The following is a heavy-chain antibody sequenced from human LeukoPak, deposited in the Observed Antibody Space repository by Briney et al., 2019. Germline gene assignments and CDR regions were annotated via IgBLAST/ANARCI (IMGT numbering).Heavy chain of an antibody. CDR1: GFTFSSYA. CDR2: ISYDGSNK. Sequence: GSLRLSCAASGFTFSSYAMHWVRQAPGKGLEWVAVISYDGSNKYYADSVKGRFTISRDNSKNTLYLQMNSLRAEDTALYYCAASAYYVAAADAYWGQGTLVTVSS. J-gene: IGHJ4*02. V-gene: IGHV3-30-3*01. D-gene: IGHD3-22*01. CDR3: AASAYYVAAADAY.